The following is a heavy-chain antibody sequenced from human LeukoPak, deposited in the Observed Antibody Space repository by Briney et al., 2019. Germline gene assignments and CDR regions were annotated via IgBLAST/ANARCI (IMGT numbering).Heavy chain of an antibody. J-gene: IGHJ5*02. CDR3: AGRLTAVRGVNGWFDP. D-gene: IGHD3-10*01. CDR1: GDSISNYY. Sequence: SETLSLTCNVSGDSISNYYWNWVRQPAGKGLEWIGLIHTSGSSNYHPSLKSRVAMSVETSKNRVTLKLISVTAADTAIYYCAGRLTAVRGVNGWFDPWGQGTLVIVSS. V-gene: IGHV4-4*07. CDR2: IHTSGSS.